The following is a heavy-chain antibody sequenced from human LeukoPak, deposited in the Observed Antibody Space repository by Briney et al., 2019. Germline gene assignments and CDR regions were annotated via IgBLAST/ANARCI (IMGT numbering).Heavy chain of an antibody. Sequence: ASVTVSCKASGYTLTKYYMHWVRQAAGQGLEWMGIINPSGASTSYAQKFQGRVTMTRVTSTSTVYMELSSLRYEDTAVYYCAFPRGGYSSSPFDYWGQGTLVTVSS. CDR2: INPSGAST. V-gene: IGHV1-46*01. CDR3: AFPRGGYSSSPFDY. D-gene: IGHD6-19*01. CDR1: GYTLTKYY. J-gene: IGHJ4*02.